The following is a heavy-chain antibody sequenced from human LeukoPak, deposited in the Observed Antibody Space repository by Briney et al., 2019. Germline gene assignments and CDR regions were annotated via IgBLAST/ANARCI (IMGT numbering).Heavy chain of an antibody. CDR1: GFIFSSYA. CDR2: ISYDGSDK. CDR3: ARDTRGSYNYYYYMDV. J-gene: IGHJ6*03. Sequence: PGESLRLSCAASGFIFSSYAMHWVRQAPGKGLEWVAVISYDGSDKYCAESVKGRFTFSRDNSNNTLYLQMNSLRAEDTAVYYCARDTRGSYNYYYYMDVWGKGTTVTVSS. D-gene: IGHD1-26*01. V-gene: IGHV3-30*04.